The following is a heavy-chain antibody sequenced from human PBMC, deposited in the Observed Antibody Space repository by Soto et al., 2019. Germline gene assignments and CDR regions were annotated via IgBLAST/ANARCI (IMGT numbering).Heavy chain of an antibody. J-gene: IGHJ4*02. CDR3: ARDGEPLSAHTQYYFDY. Sequence: QVQLVQSGAEVKKPGASVKVSCKASGYTFTGYYMHWVRQAPGQGLEWMGWINPNSGGTNYAQKFQGWVTMTRDTSISTAYMELSRLKSDDTAVYYCARDGEPLSAHTQYYFDYWGQGALVTVSS. V-gene: IGHV1-2*04. CDR2: INPNSGGT. D-gene: IGHD6-6*01. CDR1: GYTFTGYY.